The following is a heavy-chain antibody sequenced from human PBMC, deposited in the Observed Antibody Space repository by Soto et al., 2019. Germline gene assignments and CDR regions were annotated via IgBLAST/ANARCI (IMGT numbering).Heavy chain of an antibody. CDR1: GFTFSSYE. CDR3: ARNMYSRVYYGLDV. V-gene: IGHV3-48*03. D-gene: IGHD2-8*01. J-gene: IGHJ6*02. Sequence: GGSLRLSCAASGFTFSSYEMNWVRQAPGKGLEWVSYITGSGTTIYYADSVKGRFTISRDNAENSLYLQMHSLSAEDTAVYYCARNMYSRVYYGLDVWGQGTTVTVSS. CDR2: ITGSGTTI.